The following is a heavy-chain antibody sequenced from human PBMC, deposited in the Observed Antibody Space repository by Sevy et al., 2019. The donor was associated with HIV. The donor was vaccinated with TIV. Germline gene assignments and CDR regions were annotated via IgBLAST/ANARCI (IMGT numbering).Heavy chain of an antibody. V-gene: IGHV3-49*03. J-gene: IGHJ6*02. CDR3: TRDGERITMGRGVLETNYGMDV. CDR2: IRSKAYGGTT. CDR1: GFTFGDYA. D-gene: IGHD3-10*01. Sequence: GGSLRLSCTASGFTFGDYAMSWFRQAPGKGLEWVGFIRSKAYGGTTEYAASVKGRFTISRDDSKSIAYLQMNSLKTEDTAVYYCTRDGERITMGRGVLETNYGMDVWGQGTTVTVSS.